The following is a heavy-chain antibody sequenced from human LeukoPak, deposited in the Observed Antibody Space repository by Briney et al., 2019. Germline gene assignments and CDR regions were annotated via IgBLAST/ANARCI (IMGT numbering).Heavy chain of an antibody. CDR1: GFTFRSYA. CDR3: ANTGEYYYDSSGYYLTKNFDY. Sequence: GGSLRLSCAASGFTFRSYAMNWVRQAPGTGLEWVSGISGSGGATYYADSVKGRFTISRDNSKNTLYLQMNSLRAEDTAVYYCANTGEYYYDSSGYYLTKNFDYWGQGTLVTVSS. V-gene: IGHV3-23*01. J-gene: IGHJ4*02. D-gene: IGHD3-22*01. CDR2: ISGSGGAT.